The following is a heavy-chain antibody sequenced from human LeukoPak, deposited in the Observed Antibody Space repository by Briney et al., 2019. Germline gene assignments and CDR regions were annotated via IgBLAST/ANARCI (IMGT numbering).Heavy chain of an antibody. CDR3: ARVYYSNSYDYWYFDL. D-gene: IGHD6-13*01. CDR2: IYYSGNT. Sequence: SETLSLTCTVSGGSISSSSYYWGWIRQPPGKGLEWIGSIYYSGNTYYNPSLKSRVTISVDTSKNHFSLKLSSVTAADTAVYYCARVYYSNSYDYWYFDLWGRGTLVTVSS. J-gene: IGHJ2*01. CDR1: GGSISSSSYY. V-gene: IGHV4-39*07.